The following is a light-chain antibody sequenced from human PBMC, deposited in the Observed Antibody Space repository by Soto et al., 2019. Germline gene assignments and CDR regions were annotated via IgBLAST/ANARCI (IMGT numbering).Light chain of an antibody. CDR3: QQLNSYLT. CDR1: QGMSSY. CDR2: AAS. Sequence: IQLTQSPSSLSASVRDRVTITCRASQGMSSYLAWYQQKPGKAPKLLIYAASTLQSGVPSRFSGSGSGTDFTLTISSLQPEDFATYYCQQLNSYLTFGGGTKVEIK. V-gene: IGKV1-9*01. J-gene: IGKJ4*01.